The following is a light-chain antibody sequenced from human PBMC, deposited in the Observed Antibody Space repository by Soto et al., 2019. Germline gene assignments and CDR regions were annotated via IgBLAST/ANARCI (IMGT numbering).Light chain of an antibody. V-gene: IGKV1-5*01. CDR3: QPDYSYSYT. Sequence: DIQMTQSPSTLSASLGDIVTITCRARQSISRWLAWYQQKPGKAPTLLLYDASSLERGVPSRFSGSGSGTEFTLTISSLQPDAVAPYDCQPDYSYSYTFGQGTKVVIK. J-gene: IGKJ2*01. CDR2: DAS. CDR1: QSISRW.